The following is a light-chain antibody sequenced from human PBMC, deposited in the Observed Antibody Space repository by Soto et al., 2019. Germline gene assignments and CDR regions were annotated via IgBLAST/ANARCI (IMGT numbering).Light chain of an antibody. J-gene: IGKJ5*01. CDR1: QIVSTY. CDR2: DAS. V-gene: IGKV3-11*01. Sequence: VVLTQSPATLSLSPGERATLSCRASQIVSTYLAWYQQKPGQTPRLLIYDASTRATGIPARFSGSGSGTDFTLTISSLEPEDFAVYYCQQRSNWLTFGQGTRLEIK. CDR3: QQRSNWLT.